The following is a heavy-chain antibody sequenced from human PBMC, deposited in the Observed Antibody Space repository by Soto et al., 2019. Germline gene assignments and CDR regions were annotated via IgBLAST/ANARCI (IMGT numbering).Heavy chain of an antibody. Sequence: QVQLVQSGAEVKKPGSSVTVSCKASGGTFGNSAVSWVRQAPGQGLEWMGGIIPIFRTPDYAQKFQGRVTITADESTRTVHMELTSLRSEDTAVYYCARDKDRQQLGGNYYYGIDVWGQGTTVTVSS. J-gene: IGHJ6*02. V-gene: IGHV1-69*12. D-gene: IGHD3-3*02. CDR2: IIPIFRTP. CDR1: GGTFGNSA. CDR3: ARDKDRQQLGGNYYYGIDV.